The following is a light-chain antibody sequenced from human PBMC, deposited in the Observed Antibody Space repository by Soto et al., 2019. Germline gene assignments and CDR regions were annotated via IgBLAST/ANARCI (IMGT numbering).Light chain of an antibody. J-gene: IGKJ1*01. Sequence: EIVLTHSPATLSLSPCERATLSCRASQTVRNNYLAWYQQKPGQAPRLLIYGASRRATGIPDRFSGSGSGTDFTLTITRLEPEDFAVYYCQQYGSSRTFGQGTKV. CDR3: QQYGSSRT. CDR2: GAS. CDR1: QTVRNNY. V-gene: IGKV3-20*01.